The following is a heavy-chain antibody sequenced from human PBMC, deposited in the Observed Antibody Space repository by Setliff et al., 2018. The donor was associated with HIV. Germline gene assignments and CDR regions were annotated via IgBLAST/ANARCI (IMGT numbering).Heavy chain of an antibody. CDR3: ARGVNYYDSSGYAPDAFDI. J-gene: IGHJ3*02. Sequence: VKVSCKASGYIFTNYGISWVRQAPGQGLEWMGWVTGYNGNTNYAEKFQGRVTITTDESTSTAYMELSSLRSEDTAVYYCARGVNYYDSSGYAPDAFDIWGQGTMVTVSS. CDR2: VTGYNGNT. D-gene: IGHD3-22*01. V-gene: IGHV1-18*01. CDR1: GYIFTNYG.